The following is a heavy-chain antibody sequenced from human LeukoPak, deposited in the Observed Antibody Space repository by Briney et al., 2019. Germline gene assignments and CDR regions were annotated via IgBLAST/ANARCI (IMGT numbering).Heavy chain of an antibody. CDR3: AKDREYCSGGSCYSGGYFDY. D-gene: IGHD2-15*01. J-gene: IGHJ4*02. CDR2: INSDGSST. V-gene: IGHV3-74*01. Sequence: SGGSLRLSCAASGFTFSSYWMHWVRQVPGKGLVWVSRINSDGSSTSYADSVKGRFTISRDNSKNTLYLQMNSLRAEDTAVYYCAKDREYCSGGSCYSGGYFDYWGQGTLVTVSS. CDR1: GFTFSSYW.